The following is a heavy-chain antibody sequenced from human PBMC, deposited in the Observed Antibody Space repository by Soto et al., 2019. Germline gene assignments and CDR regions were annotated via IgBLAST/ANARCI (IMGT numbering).Heavy chain of an antibody. D-gene: IGHD6-13*01. CDR2: ISYDGSNK. CDR1: GFTFSSYA. J-gene: IGHJ6*01. CDR3: AGDIALQHYYYYGMDV. Sequence: QLQLVQSGGGVAQPGRSLSLSCAASGFTFSSYAMHWVRQAPGKGLEWVAVISYDGSNKYYADSVKGRFTITRDNYQNALYLQMNSLRAAHPAVYYSAGDIALQHYYYYGMDVWGQGTTGTVSS. V-gene: IGHV3-30-3*01.